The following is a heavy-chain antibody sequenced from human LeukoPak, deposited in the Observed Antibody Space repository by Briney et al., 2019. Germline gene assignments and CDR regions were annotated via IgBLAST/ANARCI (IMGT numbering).Heavy chain of an antibody. Sequence: AGGSLRVSRAASGFTFSDYYMSWIRQAPGKGLEWVSYISSSGSTIYYADSVKGRFTISRDNAKNSLYLQMNSLRAEDTAVYYCARSGDYDAFDIWGQGTMVTVSS. CDR2: ISSSGSTI. CDR3: ARSGDYDAFDI. CDR1: GFTFSDYY. J-gene: IGHJ3*02. D-gene: IGHD4-17*01. V-gene: IGHV3-11*04.